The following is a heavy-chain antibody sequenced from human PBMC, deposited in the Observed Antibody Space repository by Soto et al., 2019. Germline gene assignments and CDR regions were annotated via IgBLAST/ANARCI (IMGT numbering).Heavy chain of an antibody. Sequence: GGSLRLSCTASGFTFNYFWMHWVRQAPGKGLVWVSRIHSDGSSTTYADSVKGRFTISRDDAKNTLYLQMNSLRAEDTAIYYCARGNYGGFDYWGQGTLVTVSS. CDR1: GFTFNYFW. D-gene: IGHD4-17*01. CDR3: ARGNYGGFDY. J-gene: IGHJ4*02. V-gene: IGHV3-74*01. CDR2: IHSDGSST.